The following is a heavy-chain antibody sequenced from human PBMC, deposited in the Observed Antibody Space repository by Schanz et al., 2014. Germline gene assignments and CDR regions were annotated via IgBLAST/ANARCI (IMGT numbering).Heavy chain of an antibody. V-gene: IGHV7-4-1*02. J-gene: IGHJ4*02. CDR3: TTETIAMAGTFSI. D-gene: IGHD6-19*01. Sequence: QVQLIQSGSELKKSGASVKVSCKASGYTFIRFGLNWVRQAPGQGLQWMGSINTKTGNPTYAQDFTGRFVFSLDTSVNTAYLQISSLEADDTAAYYCTTETIAMAGTFSIWGQGTLVTVSS. CDR2: INTKTGNP. CDR1: GYTFIRFG.